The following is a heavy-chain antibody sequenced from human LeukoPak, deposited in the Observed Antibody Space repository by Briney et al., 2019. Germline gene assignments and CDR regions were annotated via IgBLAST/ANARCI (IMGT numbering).Heavy chain of an antibody. D-gene: IGHD6-13*01. Sequence: GGSLRLSCAASGFTFSSYGIHWVRQAPGKGLEWVAVISYDGSNKYYADSVKGRFTISRDNSKNTLYLQMNSLRAEDTAVYYCAKARSYSSRTIDYWGQGTLVTVSS. CDR3: AKARSYSSRTIDY. J-gene: IGHJ4*02. V-gene: IGHV3-30*18. CDR1: GFTFSSYG. CDR2: ISYDGSNK.